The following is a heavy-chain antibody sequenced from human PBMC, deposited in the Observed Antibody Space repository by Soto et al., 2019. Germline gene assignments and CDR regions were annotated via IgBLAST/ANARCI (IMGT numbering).Heavy chain of an antibody. J-gene: IGHJ6*02. Sequence: SEPLSLTSNVSGRPISRCYWSWIRQPPGKGLEWIGYIYYSGSTNYNPSLKSRVTISVDTSKNQFSLKLSSVTAADTAVYYCARADLIPAAIGYYYYGLDVCGQGTMVTESS. CDR3: ARADLIPAAIGYYYYGLDV. CDR2: IYYSGST. D-gene: IGHD2-2*01. V-gene: IGHV4-59*01. CDR1: GRPISRCY.